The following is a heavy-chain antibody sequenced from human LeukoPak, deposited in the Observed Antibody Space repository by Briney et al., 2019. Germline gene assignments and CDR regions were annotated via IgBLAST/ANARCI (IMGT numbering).Heavy chain of an antibody. D-gene: IGHD2-2*01. CDR2: VDPEDCET. J-gene: IGHJ3*02. CDR1: GYTFTDYY. CDR3: AGTSGAASDI. Sequence: ASVKISCKVSGYTFTDYYMHWVQQAPAKGLEGMGLVDPEDCETIYAEKFQGRVTITADTSTDTAYMELRSLRSEATAVYYCAGTSGAASDIWGQGTMVTVSS. V-gene: IGHV1-69-2*01.